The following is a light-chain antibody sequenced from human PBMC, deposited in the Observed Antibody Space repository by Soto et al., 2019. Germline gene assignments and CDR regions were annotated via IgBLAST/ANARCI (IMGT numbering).Light chain of an antibody. V-gene: IGLV4-69*01. CDR3: PTWDTGIRVV. Sequence: QPVLTQSPSASASLGASVKLTCTLSSGHSSYAIAWHQQQPEKGPRYLMKLNSDGSHSKGDGIPDRFSGSSSGAERYLTISSLQSEDEADYYCPTWDTGIRVVFAGGTKLTVL. CDR1: SGHSSYA. CDR2: LNSDGSH. J-gene: IGLJ2*01.